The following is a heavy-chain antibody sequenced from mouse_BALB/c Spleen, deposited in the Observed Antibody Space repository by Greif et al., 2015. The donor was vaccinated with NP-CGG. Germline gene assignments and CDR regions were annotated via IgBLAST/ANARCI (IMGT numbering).Heavy chain of an antibody. D-gene: IGHD2-14*01. CDR3: ALRYDGLYAIDY. Sequence: VQLQQSGAELAKPGASVKMSCKASGYTFTSYWMHWVKQRPGQGLEWIGYINPSTGYTEYNQKFKDKATLTADKSSSTAYMQLSSLTSEDSAVYYCALRYDGLYAIDYWGQGTSVTVSS. CDR2: INPSTGYT. CDR1: GYTFTSYW. V-gene: IGHV1-7*01. J-gene: IGHJ4*01.